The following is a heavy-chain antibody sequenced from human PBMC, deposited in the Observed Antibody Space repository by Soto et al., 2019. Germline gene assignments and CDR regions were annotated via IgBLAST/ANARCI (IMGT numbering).Heavy chain of an antibody. CDR1: GFTFSSYG. Sequence: QVQLVESGGGVVQPGRSLRLSCAASGFTFSSYGMHWVRQAPGKGLEWVALIWYDGSNKYYADSVKGRFTISRDNSKTTLYLRMSSLRAEDAAGYYCARDQGAYAGYFQHWGQGTRVTVSS. J-gene: IGHJ1*01. V-gene: IGHV3-33*01. CDR3: ARDQGAYAGYFQH. D-gene: IGHD1-26*01. CDR2: IWYDGSNK.